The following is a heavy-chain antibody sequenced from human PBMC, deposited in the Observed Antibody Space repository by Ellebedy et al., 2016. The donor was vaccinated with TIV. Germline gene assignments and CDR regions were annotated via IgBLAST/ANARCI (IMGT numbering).Heavy chain of an antibody. D-gene: IGHD3-16*01. CDR2: ISANVQDI. Sequence: GESLKISCAASGFMFTNFRMNWVRQAPGKGLEWISFISANVQDINYRDSVKGRFITSRDNAENTVYLQMSSLRAEDMAVYYCARGGKDLYAMDVWGQGTTVTVSS. V-gene: IGHV3-21*01. CDR1: GFMFTNFR. J-gene: IGHJ6*02. CDR3: ARGGKDLYAMDV.